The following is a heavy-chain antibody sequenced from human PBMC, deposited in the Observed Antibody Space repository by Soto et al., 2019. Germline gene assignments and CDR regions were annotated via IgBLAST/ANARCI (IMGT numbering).Heavy chain of an antibody. CDR2: INHSGST. V-gene: IGHV4-34*01. CDR3: ARARATVSSGWYDFDY. Sequence: SGTLSLTCAASGCSFSSYYSRSCRPPPGKGLEWIGEINHSGSTNYNPSLKSRVTISVDTSKNQFSLKLSSVTAADTAVYYCARARATVSSGWYDFDYWGQGTLVTVSS. D-gene: IGHD6-19*01. CDR1: GCSFSSYY. J-gene: IGHJ4*02.